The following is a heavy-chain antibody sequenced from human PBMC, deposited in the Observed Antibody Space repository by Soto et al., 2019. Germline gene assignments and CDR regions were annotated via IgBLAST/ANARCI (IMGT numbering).Heavy chain of an antibody. CDR1: GFTFSDYG. CDR2: ISGDNINS. Sequence: ASVKVSCKASGFTFSDYGLSWVRQAPGQPLEWMGWISGDNINSKYSQKFQGRLTMTTDASTATASMELRSLTSDDTAVYYCGREGQQLAQEKYYQFNGMDVWGQGTTVTVSS. V-gene: IGHV1-18*01. CDR3: GREGQQLAQEKYYQFNGMDV. D-gene: IGHD6-13*01. J-gene: IGHJ6*02.